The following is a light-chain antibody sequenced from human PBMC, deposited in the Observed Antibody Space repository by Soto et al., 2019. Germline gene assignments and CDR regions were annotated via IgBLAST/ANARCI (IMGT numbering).Light chain of an antibody. V-gene: IGLV1-51*01. CDR2: DNN. CDR1: SSNIGNNY. J-gene: IGLJ2*01. Sequence: QSVLTQPPSGSAAPGQKVTISCSGSSSNIGNNYVSWYQQLPGTAPKLLIYDNNKRPSGIPDRFSGSKSGTSATLGITGLQTGDEADYYCGTWDGSLSAGVFGGGTKVTVL. CDR3: GTWDGSLSAGV.